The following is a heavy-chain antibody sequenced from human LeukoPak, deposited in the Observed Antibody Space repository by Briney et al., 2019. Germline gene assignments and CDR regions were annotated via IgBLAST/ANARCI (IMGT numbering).Heavy chain of an antibody. V-gene: IGHV3-21*04. CDR1: GFTFSSYS. J-gene: IGHJ6*02. CDR3: AKDLSPLYYYYGMDV. CDR2: ISSSSSYI. Sequence: GGSLRLSCAASGFTFSSYSMNWVRQAPGKGLEWVSSISSSSSYIYYADSVKGRFTISGDNAKNSLYLQMNSLSAEDTAVYYCAKDLSPLYYYYGMDVWGQGTTVTVSS.